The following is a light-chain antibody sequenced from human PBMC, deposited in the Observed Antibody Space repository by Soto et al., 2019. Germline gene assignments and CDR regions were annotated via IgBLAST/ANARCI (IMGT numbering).Light chain of an antibody. J-gene: IGKJ3*01. CDR1: QSISNY. CDR2: AAS. Sequence: DIKMTQSPSSLSASVGDRVTITCRASQSISNYLDWYQQKPGKAPKLLIYAASSLQSGVPSRFSGSGSGTDSTLTSSRLQPEDFATYSCQQSYTTLFTFGPGTNVDI. CDR3: QQSYTTLFT. V-gene: IGKV1-39*01.